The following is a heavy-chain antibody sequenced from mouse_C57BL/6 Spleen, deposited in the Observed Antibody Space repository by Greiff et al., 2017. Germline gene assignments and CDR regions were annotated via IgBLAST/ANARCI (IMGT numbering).Heavy chain of an antibody. CDR1: GYTFTDYE. CDR2: IDPETGGT. Sequence: VQRVESGAELVRPGASVTLSCKASGYTFTDYEMHWVKQTPVHGLEWIGAIDPETGGTAYNQKFKGKAILTADKSSSTAYMELRSLTSEDSAVYYCTRSRYWGQGTLVTVSA. CDR3: TRSRY. J-gene: IGHJ3*01. V-gene: IGHV1-15*01.